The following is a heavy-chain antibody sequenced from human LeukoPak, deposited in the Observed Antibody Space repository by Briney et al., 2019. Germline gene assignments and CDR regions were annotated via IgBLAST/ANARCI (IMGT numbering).Heavy chain of an antibody. D-gene: IGHD3-10*01. J-gene: IGHJ6*03. CDR1: GFTFSSYG. CDR3: AKDLAAGTMVRGVIYPRYYYYMDV. V-gene: IGHV3-23*01. Sequence: PGGSLRLSCAASGFTFSSYGMSWVRQAPGKGVEWVSAISGSGGSTYYADSVKGRSTISRDNSKNTLYLQMNSLRAEDTAVYYCAKDLAAGTMVRGVIYPRYYYYMDVWGKGTTVTISS. CDR2: ISGSGGST.